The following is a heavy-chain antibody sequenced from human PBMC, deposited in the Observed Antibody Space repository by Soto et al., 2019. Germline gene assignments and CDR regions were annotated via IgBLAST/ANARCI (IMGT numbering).Heavy chain of an antibody. Sequence: QVTLKESGPVLVKPTETLTLTCTVSGFSLSNARMGVSWISQPPGKALEWLAHIFSNDENSYSTSLKSRLTISKDTSKSQVVLTMTNMDPVDTATYYCARRVATIRRENYFDYWGQGTLVTVSS. CDR2: IFSNDEN. D-gene: IGHD5-12*01. CDR1: GFSLSNARMG. CDR3: ARRVATIRRENYFDY. V-gene: IGHV2-26*01. J-gene: IGHJ4*02.